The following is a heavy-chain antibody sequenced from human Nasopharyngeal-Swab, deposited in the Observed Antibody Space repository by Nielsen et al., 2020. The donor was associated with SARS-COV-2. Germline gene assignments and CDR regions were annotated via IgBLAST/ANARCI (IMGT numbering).Heavy chain of an antibody. Sequence: GESLKISCAASGFTFSNFAMSWVRQAPGKGLEGVSVISGDSDSTYYTDSVRGRFTISRDNSKNTLNLQMNNLRAEDTAIYYCAKDRDSGDNSEEYYHYYGMDVWGQGAPVTVSS. CDR2: ISGDSDST. D-gene: IGHD5-12*01. J-gene: IGHJ6*02. CDR3: AKDRDSGDNSEEYYHYYGMDV. V-gene: IGHV3-23*01. CDR1: GFTFSNFA.